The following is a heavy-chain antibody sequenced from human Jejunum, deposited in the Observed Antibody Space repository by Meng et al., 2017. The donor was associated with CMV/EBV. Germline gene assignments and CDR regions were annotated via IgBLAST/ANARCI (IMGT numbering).Heavy chain of an antibody. CDR3: GDPPAGY. Sequence: TMSLTGVVSGGSLIGKNWWNWVRQPPGGGLEWIGEIFHSGATNYNPSLKSRVTISIDNSKNQFSLKLTSMTAADTAVYFCGDPPAGYWGQGILVTVSS. J-gene: IGHJ4*02. V-gene: IGHV4/OR15-8*02. CDR1: GGSLIGKNW. CDR2: IFHSGAT.